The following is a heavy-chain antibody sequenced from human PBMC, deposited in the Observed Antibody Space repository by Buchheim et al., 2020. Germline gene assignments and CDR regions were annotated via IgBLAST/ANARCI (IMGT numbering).Heavy chain of an antibody. D-gene: IGHD3-3*01. CDR1: AYTFTDYY. Sequence: QVQLVQSGAEVKKPGASVKVSCEASAYTFTDYYIHWVRQAPGQGLEWMGWVNPTSGGTNYDEKFQGRVTMTRDPSISTAFMELKRLRSDDTALYYCAKTLGVQSRGAFDIWGQGT. CDR3: AKTLGVQSRGAFDI. J-gene: IGHJ3*02. V-gene: IGHV1-2*02. CDR2: VNPTSGGT.